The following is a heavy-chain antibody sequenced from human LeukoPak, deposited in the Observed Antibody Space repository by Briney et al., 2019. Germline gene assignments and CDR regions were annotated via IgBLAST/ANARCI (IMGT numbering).Heavy chain of an antibody. CDR3: ASVIVVVPLYYYYYYMDV. D-gene: IGHD2-2*01. CDR1: GGTFSSYA. CDR2: IIPIFGTA. J-gene: IGHJ6*03. V-gene: IGHV1-69*13. Sequence: ASVKVSCKASGGTFSSYAISWVRQAPRQGLEWMGGIIPIFGTANYAQKFQGRVTITADESTSTAYMELSSLRSEDTAVYYCASVIVVVPLYYYYYYMDVWGKGTTVTVSS.